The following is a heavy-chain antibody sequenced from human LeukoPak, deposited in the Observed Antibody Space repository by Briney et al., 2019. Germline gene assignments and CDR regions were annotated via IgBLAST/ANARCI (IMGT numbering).Heavy chain of an antibody. CDR2: IYTSGST. V-gene: IGHV4-4*07. CDR3: ARDDYDSSGYAI. D-gene: IGHD3-22*01. J-gene: IGHJ3*02. Sequence: PSETLSLTCTVSGDSIYTYYWSWIRQPAGKGLEWIGRIYTSGSTNYNPSLKSRVTISVDTSKNQFSLKLSSVTAADTAVYYCARDDYDSSGYAIWGQGTMVTVSS. CDR1: GDSIYTYY.